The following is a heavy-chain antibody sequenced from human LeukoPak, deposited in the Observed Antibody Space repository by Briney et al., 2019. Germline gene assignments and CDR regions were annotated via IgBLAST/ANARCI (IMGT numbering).Heavy chain of an antibody. D-gene: IGHD5-18*01. CDR2: INHSGST. Sequence: TSETLSLTCAVYGGSFSGYYWSWIRQPPGKGLEWIGEINHSGSTNYNPSLKSRVTISVDTSKNQFSLKLSSVTAADTAVYYCARGIQLWLVGIYYFDYWGQGTLVTVSS. CDR1: GGSFSGYY. CDR3: ARGIQLWLVGIYYFDY. J-gene: IGHJ4*02. V-gene: IGHV4-34*01.